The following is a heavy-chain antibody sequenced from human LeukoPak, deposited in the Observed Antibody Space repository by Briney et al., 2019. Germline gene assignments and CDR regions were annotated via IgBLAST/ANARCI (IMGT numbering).Heavy chain of an antibody. J-gene: IGHJ4*01. CDR1: GDSFTDYY. D-gene: IGHD3-3*01. CDR3: ARHFLEWPHYFDS. V-gene: IGHV4-59*08. Sequence: SETLSLTCTVSGDSFTDYYWSWIRQPPGKGLEWIGFTHYSGSAKYNPSLKSRVIMSVDASRNQFSLRLSSVTAADTALYFCARHFLEWPHYFDSWGQGTLVTVSS. CDR2: THYSGSA.